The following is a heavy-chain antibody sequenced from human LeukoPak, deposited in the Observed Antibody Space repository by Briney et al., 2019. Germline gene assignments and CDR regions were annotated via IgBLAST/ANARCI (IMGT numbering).Heavy chain of an antibody. CDR1: GLPFSSYT. D-gene: IGHD2-2*01. CDR2: ITGGSNYM. V-gene: IGHV3-21*01. CDR3: ARSVVPAGVWFDP. Sequence: GGSLRLSCAASGLPFSSYTMNWVRQAPGRGLEWVSSITGGSNYMYYRDSVKGRFTISRDNARNSLYLEMNSLRADDTAMYFCARSVVPAGVWFDPWGQGTLVIVS. J-gene: IGHJ5*02.